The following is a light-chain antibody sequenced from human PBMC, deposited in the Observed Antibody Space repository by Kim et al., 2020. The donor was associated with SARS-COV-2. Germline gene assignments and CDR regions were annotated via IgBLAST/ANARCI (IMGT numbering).Light chain of an antibody. CDR2: EVS. CDR3: SSYAGSKNV. CDR1: SSDVGGYNY. Sequence: QSALTQPPSASGSPGQSVTISCTGTSSDVGGYNYVSWYQQHPGHAPQLMIYEVSKRPSGVPDRFSGSKSGNTASLTVSGLQAEDEADYYCSSYAGSKNVFGTGTKVTVL. V-gene: IGLV2-8*01. J-gene: IGLJ1*01.